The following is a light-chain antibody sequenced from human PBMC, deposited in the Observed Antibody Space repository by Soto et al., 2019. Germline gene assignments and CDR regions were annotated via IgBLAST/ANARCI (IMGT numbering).Light chain of an antibody. Sequence: EIVLTQSPGTLSLSPGERATLSCRASQSVNSNYLAWYQQKPGQAPRLLMYETSTRATGIPDRFSGSGSGTDFPLTISRLEPEDFAVYFCQQFGTSPLWTFGQGTKVEMK. CDR3: QQFGTSPLWT. CDR2: ETS. CDR1: QSVNSNY. V-gene: IGKV3-20*01. J-gene: IGKJ1*01.